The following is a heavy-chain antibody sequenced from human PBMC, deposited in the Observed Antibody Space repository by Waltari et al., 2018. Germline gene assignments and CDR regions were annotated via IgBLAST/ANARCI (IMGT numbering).Heavy chain of an antibody. V-gene: IGHV1-69-2*01. CDR2: VDPEDGET. D-gene: IGHD3-3*01. J-gene: IGHJ4*02. Sequence: EVQLVQSGAEVKKPGATVKISCKASGYTFTDYYMHWVQQAPGKGLEWMGRVDPEDGETIYAEKFQGRVTITADTSTDTAYMELSSLRSEDTAVYYCATDPTIFGVVIIAPDYWGQGTLVTVSS. CDR1: GYTFTDYY. CDR3: ATDPTIFGVVIIAPDY.